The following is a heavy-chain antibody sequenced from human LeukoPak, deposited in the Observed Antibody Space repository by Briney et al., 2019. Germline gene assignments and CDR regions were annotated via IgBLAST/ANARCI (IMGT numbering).Heavy chain of an antibody. J-gene: IGHJ4*02. D-gene: IGHD1-26*01. CDR2: IYTSGNT. Sequence: SETLSLTCIVSGGSISSGTYYWSWIRQPAGKGLEWIGRIYTSGNTNYNPSLKSRVTISVDTSKNQFSLKLSSVTAADTAVYYWASLYSGSYSFDYWGQGTLVTVSS. V-gene: IGHV4-61*02. CDR3: ASLYSGSYSFDY. CDR1: GGSISSGTYY.